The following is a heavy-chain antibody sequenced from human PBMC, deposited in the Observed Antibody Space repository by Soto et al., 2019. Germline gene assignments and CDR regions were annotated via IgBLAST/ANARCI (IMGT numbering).Heavy chain of an antibody. CDR1: GGSFSGYY. CDR2: INHSGST. D-gene: IGHD3-10*01. Sequence: QVQLQQWGAGLLKPSETLSLTCAVYGGSFSGYYWSWIRQPPGKGLEWIGEINHSGSTNYNPTLKIRVTISVETSKNQFSLKLSSVTAADTAVYYCARGLYDMVRGVTHLDYWGQGTLVTVSS. J-gene: IGHJ4*02. V-gene: IGHV4-34*01. CDR3: ARGLYDMVRGVTHLDY.